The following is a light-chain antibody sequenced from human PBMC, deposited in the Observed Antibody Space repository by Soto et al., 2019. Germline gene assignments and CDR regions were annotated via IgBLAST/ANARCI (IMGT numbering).Light chain of an antibody. CDR1: QSISIW. J-gene: IGKJ4*01. CDR2: NAF. V-gene: IGKV1-5*01. CDR3: QQYINYPLT. Sequence: DIQMTQSPSTLSASVGDRVTITCRASQSISIWLAWYQHKPGKAPKLLIYNAFTSDSGVPSRFSGSGSGTEFTLTISSLQPDDFATYYCQQYINYPLTFGGGTNVEI.